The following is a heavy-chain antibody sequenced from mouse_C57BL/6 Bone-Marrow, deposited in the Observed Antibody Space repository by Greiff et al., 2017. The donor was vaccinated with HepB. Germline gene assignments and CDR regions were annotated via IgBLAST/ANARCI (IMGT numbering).Heavy chain of an antibody. D-gene: IGHD1-1*01. CDR2: IYPGSGNT. J-gene: IGHJ3*01. Sequence: VQLQQSGAELVRPGASVKLSCKASGYTFTDYYINWVKQRPGQGLEWIALIYPGSGNTYYNEKFKGKATLTAEKSSSTAYMQLSSLTSEDSAVYFCAREDYGSSAFAYWGQGTLVTVSA. CDR1: GYTFTDYY. CDR3: AREDYGSSAFAY. V-gene: IGHV1-76*01.